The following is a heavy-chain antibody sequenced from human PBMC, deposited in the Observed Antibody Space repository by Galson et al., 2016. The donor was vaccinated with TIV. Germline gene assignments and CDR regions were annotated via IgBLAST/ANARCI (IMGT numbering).Heavy chain of an antibody. J-gene: IGHJ4*02. CDR2: ISPSGTRT. V-gene: IGHV1-46*01. D-gene: IGHD2-8*01. Sequence: SVKVSCKASTYTSTNYYMHWVRQAPGQGLEWMGIISPSGTRTTFAQNFQGRLTMTRDTSTSTVYMDLSSLTSDDTAVFYCAVWANTYYFALWGQGTLITVSS. CDR1: TYTSTNYY. CDR3: AVWANTYYFAL.